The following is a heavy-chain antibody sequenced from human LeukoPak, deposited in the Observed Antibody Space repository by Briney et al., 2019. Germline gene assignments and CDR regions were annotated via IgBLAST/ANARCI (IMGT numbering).Heavy chain of an antibody. CDR3: AREGTSGTHLNWFDP. V-gene: IGHV4-59*01. CDR2: MYYSGST. CDR1: GDSISTYY. Sequence: SETLSLTCTVSGDSISTYYWSWIRQPPGKGLEWIGYMYYSGSTNYNPSLKSRVTISLDTPKNQFSLRLNSVTAADTAVYYCAREGTSGTHLNWFDPWGQGTLVTVSS. J-gene: IGHJ5*02. D-gene: IGHD1-1*01.